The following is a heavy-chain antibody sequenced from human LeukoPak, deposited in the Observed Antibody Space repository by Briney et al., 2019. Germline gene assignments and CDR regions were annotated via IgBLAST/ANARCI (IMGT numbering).Heavy chain of an antibody. CDR3: ARLPGCSGADCFRAFDI. V-gene: IGHV4-59*08. CDR2: IHHSGSA. Sequence: PSETLSLTCTVSGGSISPYYWTWIRQPPGKGLEWIGYIHHSGSANYNPSLRSRITMSVDTSKNHFSLSLTSVTAADTAVYYCARLPGCSGADCFRAFDIWGQGTMVTVSS. CDR1: GGSISPYY. J-gene: IGHJ3*02. D-gene: IGHD2-21*02.